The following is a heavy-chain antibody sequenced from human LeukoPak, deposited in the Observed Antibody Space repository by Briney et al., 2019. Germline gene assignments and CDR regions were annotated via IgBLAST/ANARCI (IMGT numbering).Heavy chain of an antibody. J-gene: IGHJ4*02. D-gene: IGHD1-26*01. CDR3: ARETPSGSLDY. V-gene: IGHV4-59*01. CDR2: IYYSGST. CDR1: GGSIGSYY. Sequence: SETLSLTCTVSGGSIGSYYWSWIRQPPGKGLEWIGYIYYSGSTNYNPSLKSRVTISVDTSKNQFSLKLSSVTAADTAVYYCARETPSGSLDYRGQGTLVTVSS.